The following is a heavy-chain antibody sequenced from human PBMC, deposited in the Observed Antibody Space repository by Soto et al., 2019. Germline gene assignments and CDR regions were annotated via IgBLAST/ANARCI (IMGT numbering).Heavy chain of an antibody. CDR1: GFTFSSYG. CDR3: AKDDLGDSSGYYYGGVDY. V-gene: IGHV3-30*18. CDR2: ISYDGSNK. Sequence: QVQLVESGGGVVQPGRSLRLSCAASGFTFSSYGMHWVRQAPGKGLEWVAVISYDGSNKYYADSVKGRFTISRDNSKNALYLQMNSLRAEDTAVYYCAKDDLGDSSGYYYGGVDYWGQGTLVTVSS. D-gene: IGHD3-22*01. J-gene: IGHJ4*02.